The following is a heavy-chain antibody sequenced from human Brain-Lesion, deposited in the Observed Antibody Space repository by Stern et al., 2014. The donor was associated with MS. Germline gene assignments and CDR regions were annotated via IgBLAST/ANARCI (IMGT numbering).Heavy chain of an antibody. CDR3: AGEEDIRYCSGGSCTGNWFDP. V-gene: IGHV4-39*01. D-gene: IGHD2-15*01. CDR2: IYYSGNT. Sequence: QVQLQESGPGLVKPSETLSLTCTVAGGSVSSTSYAWAWIRQPPGKGLEWIGTIYYSGNTYYSPSLKSRLTISLDTSKNQFSPQWSSVTAADTAVYYCAGEEDIRYCSGGSCTGNWFDPWGQGTLVTVSS. CDR1: GGSVSSTSYA. J-gene: IGHJ5*02.